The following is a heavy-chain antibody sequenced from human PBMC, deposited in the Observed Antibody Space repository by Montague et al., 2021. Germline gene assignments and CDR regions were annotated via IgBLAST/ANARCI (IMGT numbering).Heavy chain of an antibody. D-gene: IGHD1-14*01. CDR3: AVTNPYYYYGMDV. CDR1: GASISDYY. CDR2: IYYSRRT. Sequence: SETLSLTCSVSGASISDYYWSWIRQPPGKGLEWIGYIYYSRRTNYNPSLESRVTISVDTSKNQFSLKLSSVTAADTAFYYCAVTNPYYYYGMDVWGQGTTVTVSS. V-gene: IGHV4-59*01. J-gene: IGHJ6*02.